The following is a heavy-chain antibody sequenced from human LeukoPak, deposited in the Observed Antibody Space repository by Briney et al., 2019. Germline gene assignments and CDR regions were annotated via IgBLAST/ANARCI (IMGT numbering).Heavy chain of an antibody. D-gene: IGHD6-6*01. Sequence: SVKVSCKASGGTFSSYAISWVRQAPGQGLEWMGGIIPIFGTANYAQKFQGRVTITTDESTSTAYMELSSLRSEDTAVYYCARGGSSSSYFDYWGQGTLVTVSS. V-gene: IGHV1-69*05. CDR3: ARGGSSSSYFDY. CDR2: IIPIFGTA. J-gene: IGHJ4*02. CDR1: GGTFSSYA.